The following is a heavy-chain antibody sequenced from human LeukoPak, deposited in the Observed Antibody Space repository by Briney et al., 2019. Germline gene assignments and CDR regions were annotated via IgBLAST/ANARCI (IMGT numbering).Heavy chain of an antibody. Sequence: SETLSLTCTVSHDPATTSYWSWIRQPVGKGLEWIWRVSRTGGILYNSSFRGRFTLSVDTSNNRFSLAVSAVTAADTAVYYCARGNGWKLHDYWGQGIQVTVSS. D-gene: IGHD5-24*01. CDR3: ARGNGWKLHDY. J-gene: IGHJ4*02. CDR2: VSRTGGI. CDR1: HDPATTSY. V-gene: IGHV4-4*07.